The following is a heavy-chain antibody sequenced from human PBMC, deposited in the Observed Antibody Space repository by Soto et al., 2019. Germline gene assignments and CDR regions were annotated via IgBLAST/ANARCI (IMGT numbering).Heavy chain of an antibody. Sequence: GGSVKVSCKASGGTLSSYTISWVRQAPGQGLEWMGRIIPILGIANYAQKFQGRVTITADKSTSTAYMELSSLRSEDTAVYYCAGSITTASWFDPWGQGTLVTVSS. D-gene: IGHD4-17*01. J-gene: IGHJ5*02. CDR2: IIPILGIA. CDR3: AGSITTASWFDP. V-gene: IGHV1-69*02. CDR1: GGTLSSYT.